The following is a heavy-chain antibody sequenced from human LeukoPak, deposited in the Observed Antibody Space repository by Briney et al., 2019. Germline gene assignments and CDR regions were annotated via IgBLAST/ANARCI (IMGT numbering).Heavy chain of an antibody. J-gene: IGHJ4*02. CDR2: IYYSGST. Sequence: SETLSLTCTVSGGSISSYYWSWIRQPPGKGLEWIGYIYYSGSTNYNPSLKSRVTISEDTSKNQFSLKLSSVTAADTAVYYCARLTFYSSGRPFDYWGQGTLVTVSS. CDR1: GGSISSYY. CDR3: ARLTFYSSGRPFDY. V-gene: IGHV4-59*08. D-gene: IGHD6-19*01.